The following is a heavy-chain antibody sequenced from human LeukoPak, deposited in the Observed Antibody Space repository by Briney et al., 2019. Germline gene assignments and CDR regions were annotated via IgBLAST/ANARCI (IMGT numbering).Heavy chain of an antibody. V-gene: IGHV3-43D*03. D-gene: IGHD2-21*02. CDR3: AKDQTPYCGGDCYLDY. CDR1: EFTFDDYV. CDR2: ISWDGGRT. J-gene: IGHJ4*02. Sequence: PGGSLRLSCAASEFTFDDYVMHWVRQAPGKGLEWVSLISWDGGRTYYADSVKGRFTISRDNSKNSLYLQMNSLRSEDTALYYCAKDQTPYCGGDCYLDYWGQGTLVTVSS.